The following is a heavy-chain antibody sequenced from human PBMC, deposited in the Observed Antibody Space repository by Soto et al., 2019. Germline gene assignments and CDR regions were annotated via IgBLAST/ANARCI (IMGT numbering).Heavy chain of an antibody. Sequence: QVQLQESGPGLVKPSETLSLTCTVSGGSISSYYWSWIRQPPGKGLEWIGYIYYSGSTNYNPSLKSRVTISVDTSKNQFSLKLSSVTAADTAVYYCARGQVPAAVFSFPLLGWFDPWGQGTLVTVSS. CDR2: IYYSGST. CDR1: GGSISSYY. J-gene: IGHJ5*02. CDR3: ARGQVPAAVFSFPLLGWFDP. D-gene: IGHD2-2*01. V-gene: IGHV4-59*01.